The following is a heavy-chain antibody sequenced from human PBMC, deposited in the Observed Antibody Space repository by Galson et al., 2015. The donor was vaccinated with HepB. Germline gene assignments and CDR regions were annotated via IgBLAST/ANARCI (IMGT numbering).Heavy chain of an antibody. CDR1: GGTFSSYA. CDR3: ARVGGQMATYYYYGMDV. Sequence: SVKVSCKASGGTFSSYAISWVRQAPGQGLEWMGRIIPILGIANYAQKFQGRVTITADKSTSTAYMELSSLRFEDTAVYYCARVGGQMATYYYYGMDVWGQGTTVTVSS. D-gene: IGHD5-24*01. J-gene: IGHJ6*02. CDR2: IIPILGIA. V-gene: IGHV1-69*04.